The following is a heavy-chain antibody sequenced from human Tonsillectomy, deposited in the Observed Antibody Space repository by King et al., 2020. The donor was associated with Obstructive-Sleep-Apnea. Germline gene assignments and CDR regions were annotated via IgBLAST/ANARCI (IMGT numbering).Heavy chain of an antibody. CDR2: IAPSGGDT. CDR1: GFTFSNYA. J-gene: IGHJ4*02. CDR3: AKDASGGAYNDY. Sequence: VQLVESGGGLLQPGESLRLSCVVSGFTFSNYAMSWDRQAPGKGLEWVSTIAPSGGDTYYADSVKGRFTISRDNSKNTLSLRVNSLRAEDTAIYYCAKDASGGAYNDYWGQGTLVTVSS. D-gene: IGHD2-15*01. V-gene: IGHV3-23*04.